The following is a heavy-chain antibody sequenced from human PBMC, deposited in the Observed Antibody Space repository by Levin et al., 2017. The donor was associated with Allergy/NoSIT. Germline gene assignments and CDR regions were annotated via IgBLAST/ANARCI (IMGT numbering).Heavy chain of an antibody. J-gene: IGHJ4*02. CDR1: GGTFSSYT. CDR3: ARRYCSGGSCYLDY. V-gene: IGHV1-69*02. Sequence: SVKVSCKASGGTFSSYTISWVRQAPGQGLEWMGRIIPILGIANYAQKFQGRVTITADKSTSTAYMELSSLRSEDTAVYYCARRYCSGGSCYLDYWGQGTLVTVSS. CDR2: IIPILGIA. D-gene: IGHD2-15*01.